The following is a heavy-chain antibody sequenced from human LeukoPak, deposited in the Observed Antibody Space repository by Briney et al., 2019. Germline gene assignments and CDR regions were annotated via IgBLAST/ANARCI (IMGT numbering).Heavy chain of an antibody. Sequence: GGSLRLSCAASGFTFSNYAMNWVRQAPGKGLEWVSSIGTRSTSIYYADSVKGRFTISRDNAKNSLYLQMHSLTIEDTAMYYCAREHEEGFDYWGQGTLVTVSS. CDR1: GFTFSNYA. CDR2: IGTRSTSI. V-gene: IGHV3-21*01. J-gene: IGHJ4*02. CDR3: AREHEEGFDY.